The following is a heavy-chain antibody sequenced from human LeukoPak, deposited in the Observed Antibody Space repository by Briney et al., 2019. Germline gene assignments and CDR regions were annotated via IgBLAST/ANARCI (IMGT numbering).Heavy chain of an antibody. D-gene: IGHD6-6*01. CDR3: ARGRNGSSWWGYYYYGRDV. Sequence: ASVKVSCKASGYTFTSYGISWVRQAPGQGLEWMGWISAYNGNTNYAQKLQGRVTMTTDTSTSTAYMELRSLRSDDTAVYYCARGRNGSSWWGYYYYGRDVGGKGTTVTVPS. CDR2: ISAYNGNT. J-gene: IGHJ6*04. V-gene: IGHV1-18*01. CDR1: GYTFTSYG.